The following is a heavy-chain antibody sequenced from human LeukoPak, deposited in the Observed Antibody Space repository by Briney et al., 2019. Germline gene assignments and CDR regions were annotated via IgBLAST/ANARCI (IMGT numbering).Heavy chain of an antibody. J-gene: IGHJ4*02. CDR1: GYSISSGYY. CDR3: TRGLSYYDSSGSYYVYYFDS. V-gene: IGHV4-38-2*01. D-gene: IGHD3-22*01. CDR2: TYHSGSL. Sequence: KPSETLSLTCDVSGYSISSGYYWGWTRQPPGKGLEWIGSTYHSGSLYYNPSLKSRVTISVDTSKNHFSLNLSSVTAADTAVYYCTRGLSYYDSSGSYYVYYFDSWGQGTLVTVSS.